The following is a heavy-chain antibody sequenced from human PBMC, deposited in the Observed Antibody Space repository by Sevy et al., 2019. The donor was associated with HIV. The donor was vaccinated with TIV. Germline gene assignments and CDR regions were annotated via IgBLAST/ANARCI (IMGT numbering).Heavy chain of an antibody. J-gene: IGHJ6*02. D-gene: IGHD2-21*01. CDR2: VYYVGNS. CDR1: GGSITSSGHY. Sequence: SETLSLTCTVSGGSITSSGHYWGWIRQSPGKGLEWIAAVYYVGNSYANPSLTSRVTISADTSKNLFSLSLTSLTAADTAIYYCARVAGGENYDYGIDVWGLGTSVTVSS. CDR3: ARVAGGENYDYGIDV. V-gene: IGHV4-39*01.